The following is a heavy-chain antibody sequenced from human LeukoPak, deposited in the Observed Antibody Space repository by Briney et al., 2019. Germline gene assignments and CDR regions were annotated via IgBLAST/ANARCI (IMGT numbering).Heavy chain of an antibody. Sequence: PGGSLRLSCAASGFTFDDYAMSWVRQAPGKGLEWVSGITWNGGSTGYADSVKGRFTISRDNAKNSLYLQMNSLRAEDTALYYCAREPAAAYDYWGQGTLVTVSS. CDR1: GFTFDDYA. J-gene: IGHJ4*02. D-gene: IGHD6-13*01. V-gene: IGHV3-20*04. CDR3: AREPAAAYDY. CDR2: ITWNGGST.